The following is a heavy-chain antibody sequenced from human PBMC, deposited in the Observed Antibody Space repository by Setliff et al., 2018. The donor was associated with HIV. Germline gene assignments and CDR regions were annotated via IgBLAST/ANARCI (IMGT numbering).Heavy chain of an antibody. CDR2: NYHGGRT. V-gene: IGHV4-31*02. CDR1: GDSLNSSTYY. D-gene: IGHD3-10*01. CDR3: ARGKGFGAYYFIDV. J-gene: IGHJ6*03. Sequence: SETLSLTFTVSGDSLNSSTYYWTWIRQRPGKGLEWIGYNYHGGRTNFNPSLKSRLTISLDTSKNQFSLRLNSVTAADTAVYYCARGKGFGAYYFIDVWGEGTTVTVSS.